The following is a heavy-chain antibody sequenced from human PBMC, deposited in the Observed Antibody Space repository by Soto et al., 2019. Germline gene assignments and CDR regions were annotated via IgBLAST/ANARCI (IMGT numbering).Heavy chain of an antibody. D-gene: IGHD1-26*01. CDR2: ISAYNGNT. Sequence: ASVKVSCKASGYTFTSYGISRVRQAPGQGLEWMGWISAYNGNTNYAQKLQGRVTMTTDTSTSTAYMELRSLRSDDTAVYCCAREVQWELLRGYYYYGMDVWGQGTTVTVSS. J-gene: IGHJ6*02. V-gene: IGHV1-18*01. CDR3: AREVQWELLRGYYYYGMDV. CDR1: GYTFTSYG.